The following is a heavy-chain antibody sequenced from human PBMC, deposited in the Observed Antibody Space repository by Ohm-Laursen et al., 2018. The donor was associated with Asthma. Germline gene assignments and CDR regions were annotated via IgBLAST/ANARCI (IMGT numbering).Heavy chain of an antibody. Sequence: TLSLTCAVSGGSISSSNWWSWVRQPPGKGLEWIGEIYHSGSTNYNPSLKSRVTISVDTSKNQFSLKLSSVTAEDTAVYYCTRGGHYGSYFDYWGQGTLVTDSS. D-gene: IGHD4-17*01. CDR1: GGSISSSNW. CDR3: TRGGHYGSYFDY. CDR2: IYHSGST. V-gene: IGHV4-4*02. J-gene: IGHJ4*02.